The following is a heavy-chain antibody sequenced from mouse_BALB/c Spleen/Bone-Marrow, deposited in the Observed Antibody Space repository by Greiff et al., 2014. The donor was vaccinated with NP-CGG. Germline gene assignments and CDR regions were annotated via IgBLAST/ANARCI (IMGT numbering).Heavy chain of an antibody. V-gene: IGHV14-3*02. CDR1: GFNIKDTY. Sequence: VQLQQPGAELAKPGASVKLSCTASGFNIKDTYMHWVKQRPEQGLEWIGRIDPANGDTKYDPKFQGKATITADTSSNTAYLQLSSLTSGDTAVYYCTKPSFYYGSSYWYFDVWGAGTTVTVSS. CDR3: TKPSFYYGSSYWYFDV. D-gene: IGHD1-1*01. J-gene: IGHJ1*01. CDR2: IDPANGDT.